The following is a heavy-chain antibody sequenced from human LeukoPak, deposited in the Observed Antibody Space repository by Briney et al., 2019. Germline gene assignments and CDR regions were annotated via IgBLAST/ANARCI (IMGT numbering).Heavy chain of an antibody. V-gene: IGHV3-11*06. D-gene: IGHD4-17*01. CDR1: GFTFSDYY. Sequence: GGSLRLSCAASGFTFSDYYMSWIRQAPGKGLEWVSYISSSSSYTNYADSVEGRFTISRDNAKNSLYLQMNSLRAEDTAVYYCARGYGDYEGDAPLDYWGQGTLVTVSS. CDR2: ISSSSSYT. CDR3: ARGYGDYEGDAPLDY. J-gene: IGHJ4*02.